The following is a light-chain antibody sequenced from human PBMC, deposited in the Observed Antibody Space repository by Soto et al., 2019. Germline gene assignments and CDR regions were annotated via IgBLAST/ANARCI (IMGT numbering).Light chain of an antibody. CDR2: TPS. Sequence: DIQMTQSPSSLSASVGDRVTITCRASQSIRNDLGWYQQKPGKGPKRLIYTPSTFESGLPSRFSGSGSWIEFTPTISGLQPEDFATYYDLQHNTYPLTSGGGTKVEIK. J-gene: IGKJ4*01. V-gene: IGKV1-17*01. CDR1: QSIRND. CDR3: LQHNTYPLT.